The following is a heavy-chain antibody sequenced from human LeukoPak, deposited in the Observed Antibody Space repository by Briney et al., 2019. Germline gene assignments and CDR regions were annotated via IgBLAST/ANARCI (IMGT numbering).Heavy chain of an antibody. CDR3: ARASGSYYRGIDY. V-gene: IGHV3-21*01. Sequence: GGSLRLSCAASGYTFSSYTMNWVRQAPGKGLEWVSSISSSSSFIYSPDSVKGRFTISRDNANNSLYLQMNSLRAEDTAVYYCARASGSYYRGIDYWGQGTLVTVSS. J-gene: IGHJ4*02. D-gene: IGHD1-26*01. CDR1: GYTFSSYT. CDR2: ISSSSSFI.